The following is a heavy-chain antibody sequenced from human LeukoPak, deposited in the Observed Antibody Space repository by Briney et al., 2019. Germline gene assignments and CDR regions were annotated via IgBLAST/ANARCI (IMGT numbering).Heavy chain of an antibody. Sequence: KVGESLKISCKVSGYTFANYWIGWVRQMPGKGLEWMGIIYPADSETRYSPSFQGQVTISVDKSISTAYLQWSSLKASDTAMYYCGRKISGSYYGLDYWGQGTLVTVSS. CDR1: GYTFANYW. CDR3: GRKISGSYYGLDY. J-gene: IGHJ4*02. D-gene: IGHD1-26*01. CDR2: IYPADSET. V-gene: IGHV5-51*01.